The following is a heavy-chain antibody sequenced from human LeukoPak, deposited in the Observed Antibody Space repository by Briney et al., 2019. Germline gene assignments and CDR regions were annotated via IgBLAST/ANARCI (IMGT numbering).Heavy chain of an antibody. Sequence: PEASVKVSCKASGGTFSSYAISWVRQAPGQGLEWMGWISAYNGNTNYAQKLQGRVTMTTDTSTSTAYMELRSLRSDDTAVYYCARSGPRYCSGGSCPEGDYWGQGTLVTVSS. J-gene: IGHJ4*02. CDR1: GGTFSSYA. V-gene: IGHV1-18*01. CDR3: ARSGPRYCSGGSCPEGDY. CDR2: ISAYNGNT. D-gene: IGHD2-15*01.